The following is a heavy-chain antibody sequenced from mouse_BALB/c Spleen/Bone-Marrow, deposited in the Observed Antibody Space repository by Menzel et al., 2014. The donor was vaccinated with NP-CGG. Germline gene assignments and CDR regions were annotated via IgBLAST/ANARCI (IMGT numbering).Heavy chain of an antibody. CDR1: GYTFTSYW. CDR2: IDPSDSET. Sequence: QVQLQQSGAELVRPGTPVKLSCKASGYTFTSYWMNWVKQRPGRGLEWIGRIDPSDSETHYNQKFKDKATLTVDKSSSTAYIQLSSLTSEDSAVYYCARCGAYFDYWGQGTTLTVSS. CDR3: ARCGAYFDY. J-gene: IGHJ2*01. V-gene: IGHV1-61*01.